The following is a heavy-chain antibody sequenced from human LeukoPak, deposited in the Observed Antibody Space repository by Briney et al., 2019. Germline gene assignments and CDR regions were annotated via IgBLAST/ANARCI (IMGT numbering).Heavy chain of an antibody. Sequence: ASVKVSCKASGGTFSSYAISWVRQAPGQGLEWMGGIIPILGTANYAQKFQGRVTITADESTSTAYMELSSLRSEDTAVYYCARSSLARDGYNSYYMDVWGKGTTVTVSS. CDR2: IIPILGTA. J-gene: IGHJ6*03. V-gene: IGHV1-69*13. CDR3: ARSSLARDGYNSYYMDV. CDR1: GGTFSSYA. D-gene: IGHD5-24*01.